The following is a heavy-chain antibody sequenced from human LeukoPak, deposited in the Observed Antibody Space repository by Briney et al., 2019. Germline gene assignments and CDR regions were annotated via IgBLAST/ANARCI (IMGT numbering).Heavy chain of an antibody. CDR2: ISSSSSYI. D-gene: IGHD2-2*01. J-gene: IGHJ4*02. CDR3: ARAYCSSTSCYADYFDY. V-gene: IGHV3-21*01. Sequence: GGSLRLSCAASGFTVSSNYMNWVRQAPGKGLEWVSSISSSSSYIYYADSVKGRFTISRDNAKNSLYLQMNSLRAEDTAVYYCARAYCSSTSCYADYFDYWGQGTLVTVSS. CDR1: GFTVSSNY.